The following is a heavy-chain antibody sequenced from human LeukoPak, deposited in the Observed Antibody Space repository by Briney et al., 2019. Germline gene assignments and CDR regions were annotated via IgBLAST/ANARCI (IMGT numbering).Heavy chain of an antibody. CDR3: ARDRYYYDTSGYYYILDY. CDR1: GGSITGYS. Sequence: SETLSLTCSVSGGSITGYSWSWIRQTPGKGLEWIGYIYYNGDTHYNPSLNSRLSMSGDTSKNEFSLKLSSVTAADTAVYYCARDRYYYDTSGYYYILDYWGQGTLVTVSS. D-gene: IGHD3-22*01. J-gene: IGHJ4*02. V-gene: IGHV4-59*12. CDR2: IYYNGDT.